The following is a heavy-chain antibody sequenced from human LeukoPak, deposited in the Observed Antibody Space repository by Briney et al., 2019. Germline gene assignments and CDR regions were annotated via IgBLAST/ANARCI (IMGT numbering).Heavy chain of an antibody. CDR2: IYSDGST. CDR3: AKRAYFDY. Sequence: GGSLRLSCAASGFTVSRNYMSWVRQAPGKGLEWVSEIYSDGSTYYAASVKGRFSISRDSPKNTVHLQMNSLRAEDTAVYYCAKRAYFDYWGQGTLVTVSS. J-gene: IGHJ4*02. V-gene: IGHV3-53*01. CDR1: GFTVSRNY.